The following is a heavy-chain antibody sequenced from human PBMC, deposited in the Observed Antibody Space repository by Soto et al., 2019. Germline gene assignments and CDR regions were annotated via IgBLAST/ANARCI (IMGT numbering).Heavy chain of an antibody. D-gene: IGHD6-25*01. V-gene: IGHV4-59*01. CDR3: ARELYSSGCDY. Sequence: TSETLSLTCTVSGGSISSYYWSWIRQPPGKGLEWIGYIYYSGSTNYNPSLKSRVTISVDTSKNQFSLKLSSVTAADTAVYYCARELYSSGCDYWGQGTLVTVSS. CDR1: GGSISSYY. CDR2: IYYSGST. J-gene: IGHJ4*02.